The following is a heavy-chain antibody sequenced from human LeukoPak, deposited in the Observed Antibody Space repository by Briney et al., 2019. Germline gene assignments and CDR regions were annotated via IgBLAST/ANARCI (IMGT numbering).Heavy chain of an antibody. J-gene: IGHJ4*02. CDR3: ARGSCGECPPRY. CDR1: GGSISSYY. V-gene: IGHV4-59*01. D-gene: IGHD2-21*01. CDR2: INYSGNT. Sequence: SETLSLTCTVSGGSISSYYWSWIRQPPGKGLEWIGYINYSGNTNYNPSLKSRVTISVDTSKNQFSLKLSSVTAADTAVYYCARGSCGECPPRYWGQGTLVTVSS.